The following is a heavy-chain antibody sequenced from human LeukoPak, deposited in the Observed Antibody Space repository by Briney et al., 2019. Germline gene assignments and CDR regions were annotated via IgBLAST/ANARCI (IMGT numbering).Heavy chain of an antibody. V-gene: IGHV3-7*03. J-gene: IGHJ6*04. CDR2: IKQDGSEK. D-gene: IGHD6-13*01. CDR1: GFTFSSYW. Sequence: PGGSLRLSCAASGFTFSSYWMSWVRQAPGKGLEWVANIKQDGSEKYYVDSVKGRFTISRDNAKNSLYLQMNSLRAEDTAVYYCARDQGIAAAGTDGMDVWGKGTTVTVSS. CDR3: ARDQGIAAAGTDGMDV.